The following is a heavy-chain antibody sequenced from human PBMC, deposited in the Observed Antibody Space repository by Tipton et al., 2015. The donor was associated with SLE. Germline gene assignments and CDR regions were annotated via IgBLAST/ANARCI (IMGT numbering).Heavy chain of an antibody. D-gene: IGHD2/OR15-2a*01. CDR2: VYHSGST. Sequence: TLSLTCTVSGGSISSHYWSWIRQSPEKGLEWIGYVYHSGSTNYNPSLKGRVTISIDTSKNQFSLRLTSVTAADTAVYYCARSPPVITTTVNWFDPWGQGTLVTVSS. CDR3: ARSPPVITTTVNWFDP. V-gene: IGHV4-59*11. J-gene: IGHJ5*02. CDR1: GGSISSHY.